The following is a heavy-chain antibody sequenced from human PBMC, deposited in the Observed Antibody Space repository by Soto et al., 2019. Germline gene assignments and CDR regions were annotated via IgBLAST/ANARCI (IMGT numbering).Heavy chain of an antibody. CDR3: AHSASVPCCYYFDH. D-gene: IGHD1-26*01. J-gene: IGHJ4*02. V-gene: IGHV2-5*01. CDR2: IYWNDDK. Sequence: SCPTLVNPTQTLTLTCTFSGFSLSTTGVGVGWIRQPPGKALEWLALIYWNDDKRYRPSLKSRLTITTDTSKNQVVLRMTNMDPMDTATYYCAHSASVPCCYYFDHWGPGTLVTVSS. CDR1: GFSLSTTGVG.